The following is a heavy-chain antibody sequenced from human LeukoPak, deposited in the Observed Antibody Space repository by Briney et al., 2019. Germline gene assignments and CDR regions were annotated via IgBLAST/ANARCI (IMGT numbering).Heavy chain of an antibody. V-gene: IGHV3-23*01. CDR1: GFTFSSLA. CDR3: AKGSYYDSSGSFYFDY. D-gene: IGHD3-22*01. CDR2: ISGSGDNT. Sequence: GGSLTLSCAASGFTFSSLAMSWVRQAPGKGLEWVSGISGSGDNTYYADSVKGRFTISRDNSKNTLYVQVNSLGTEDTAAYYCAKGSYYDSSGSFYFDYWGQGTLVTVSS. J-gene: IGHJ4*02.